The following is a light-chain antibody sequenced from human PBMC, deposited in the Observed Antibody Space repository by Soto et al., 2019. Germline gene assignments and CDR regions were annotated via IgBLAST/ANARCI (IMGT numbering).Light chain of an antibody. CDR1: QSVSNNY. CDR3: QQYYNSAT. Sequence: EIVLTQSSGTLSLSPGERATLSCRASQSVSNNYLAWYQQKPGQAPRLLIYGASSRATGIPDRFSGSGSGTDFTLTISRLEPEEFAVYYCQQYYNSATFGQGTRLEIK. CDR2: GAS. V-gene: IGKV3-20*01. J-gene: IGKJ5*01.